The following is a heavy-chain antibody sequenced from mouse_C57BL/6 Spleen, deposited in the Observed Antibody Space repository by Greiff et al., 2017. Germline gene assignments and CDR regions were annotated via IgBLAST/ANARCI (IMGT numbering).Heavy chain of an antibody. CDR3: ARSRGNYAPYAMDY. CDR1: GYTFTSYW. CDR2: IDPSDSET. Sequence: QVQLQQPGAELVRPGSSVKLSCKASGYTFTSYWMHWVKQRPIQGLEWIGNIDPSDSETHYNQKFKDKATLTVDKSSSTAYMQLSSLTSEDSAVYYWARSRGNYAPYAMDYWGQGTSVTVSS. D-gene: IGHD2-1*01. V-gene: IGHV1-52*01. J-gene: IGHJ4*01.